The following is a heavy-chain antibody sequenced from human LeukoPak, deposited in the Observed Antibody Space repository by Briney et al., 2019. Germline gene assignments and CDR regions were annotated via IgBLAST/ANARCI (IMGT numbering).Heavy chain of an antibody. V-gene: IGHV4-59*08. D-gene: IGHD4-17*01. CDR3: ARRKLYGDAYDAFDI. J-gene: IGHJ3*02. CDR1: GGSISSYY. Sequence: PSETLSLTCTVSGGSISSYYWSWIRQPPWKGLEWIGYIYYSGSTNYNPSLKSRVTISVDTSKNQFSLKLSSVTAADTAVYYCARRKLYGDAYDAFDIWGQGTMVTVSS. CDR2: IYYSGST.